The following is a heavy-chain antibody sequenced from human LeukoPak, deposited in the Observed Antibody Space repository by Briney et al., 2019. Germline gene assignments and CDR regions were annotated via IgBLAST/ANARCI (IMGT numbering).Heavy chain of an antibody. J-gene: IGHJ4*02. D-gene: IGHD3-16*01. CDR3: AGTLITPHYFDY. CDR1: GGSISSYY. Sequence: PSETLSVTCTVSGGSISSYYWSWIRQPPGKGLEWIGYIYYSGSDNYNPSLKSRVTISVDTSKNQFSLKLSSVTAADTAVYYCAGTLITPHYFDYWGQGTLVTVSS. V-gene: IGHV4-59*08. CDR2: IYYSGSD.